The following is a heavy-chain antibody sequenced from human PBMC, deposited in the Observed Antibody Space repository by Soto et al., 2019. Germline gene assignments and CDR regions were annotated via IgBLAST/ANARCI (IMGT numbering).Heavy chain of an antibody. D-gene: IGHD4-17*01. Sequence: SGTLSLTCDVSGYSFSGYFCNWLRQPPGKGLEWIGEISQVGRARYNPSLETRITISVDTSKTQFSLNLTSVTDADTAVYYCARGYGYFRQWGQGALVTVSS. CDR3: ARGYGYFRQ. V-gene: IGHV4-34*01. J-gene: IGHJ4*02. CDR1: GYSFSGYF. CDR2: ISQVGRA.